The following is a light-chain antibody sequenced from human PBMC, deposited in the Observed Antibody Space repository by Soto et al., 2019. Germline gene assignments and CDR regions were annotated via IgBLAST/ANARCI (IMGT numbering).Light chain of an antibody. V-gene: IGKV1-12*01. CDR1: QVINNL. CDR2: STS. CDR3: QQANSFPWT. Sequence: DIQMTQSPSSVSASVGDSVTITCRANQVINNLLTWYQQKPGKDPKLLIYSTSNVQSGAPSRFSGGRSGTDFTLTISSLQTEDFATYYCQQANSFPWTFGQGTRVDIK. J-gene: IGKJ1*01.